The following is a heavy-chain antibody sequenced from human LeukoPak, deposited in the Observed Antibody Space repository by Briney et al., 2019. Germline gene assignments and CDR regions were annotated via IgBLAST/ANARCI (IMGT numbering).Heavy chain of an antibody. D-gene: IGHD6-13*01. CDR2: ISYDGSNK. Sequence: GGSLRLSCAASGFTFSSYAMHWVRQAPGKGLEWVAVISYDGSNKYYADSVKGRFTISRDNSKNTLYLQMNSLRAEDTAVYYCARDLMAAGNGMDVWGQGTTVTVSS. CDR3: ARDLMAAGNGMDV. V-gene: IGHV3-30-3*01. CDR1: GFTFSSYA. J-gene: IGHJ6*02.